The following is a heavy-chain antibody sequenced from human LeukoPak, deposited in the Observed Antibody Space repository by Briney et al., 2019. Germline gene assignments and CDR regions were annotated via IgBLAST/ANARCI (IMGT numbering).Heavy chain of an antibody. V-gene: IGHV4-34*01. CDR3: ARGLGRGD. J-gene: IGHJ4*02. CDR2: ITHSGST. D-gene: IGHD5-24*01. CDR1: GGSFSGYY. Sequence: SETLSLTCAVYGGSFSGYYWSWIRQPPGKGLEWIGEITHSGSTNYNPSLKSRVTISVDTSKNQFSLKLSSVTAADTAVYYCARGLGRGDWGQGTLVTVSS.